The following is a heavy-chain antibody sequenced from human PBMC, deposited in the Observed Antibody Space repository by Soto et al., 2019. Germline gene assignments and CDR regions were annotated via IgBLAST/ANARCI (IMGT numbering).Heavy chain of an antibody. CDR1: GVTFRGYA. CDR2: ISDDGSKT. J-gene: IGHJ4*02. CDR3: ARAYQLTYYFDD. V-gene: IGHV3-30*14. Sequence: QVHLVESGGGVVQPGRSLRLSCAGSGVTFRGYAVHWVRQTPGKGLAWVTVISDDGSKTYYADSVKGRFSVSRDDSTNMVFLQMSSLRSEDTAVYHCARAYQLTYYFDDWGPGTPVTVSS. D-gene: IGHD3-9*01.